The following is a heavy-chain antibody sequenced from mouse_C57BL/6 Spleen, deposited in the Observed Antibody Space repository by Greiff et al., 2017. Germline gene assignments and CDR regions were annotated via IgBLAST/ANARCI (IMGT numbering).Heavy chain of an antibody. J-gene: IGHJ2*01. D-gene: IGHD2-4*01. V-gene: IGHV3-6*01. CDR3: ASTMITTYYFDY. CDR2: ISYDGSN. CDR1: GYSITSGYY. Sequence: EVKLVESGPGLVKPSQSLSLTCSVTGYSITSGYYWNWIRQFPGNKLEWMGYISYDGSNNYNPSLKNRISITRDTSKNQFFLKLNSVTTEDTATYYCASTMITTYYFDYWGQGTTLTVSS.